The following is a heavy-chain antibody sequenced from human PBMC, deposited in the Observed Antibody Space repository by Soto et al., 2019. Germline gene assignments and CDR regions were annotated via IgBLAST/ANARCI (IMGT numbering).Heavy chain of an antibody. CDR3: ARLPQFLWFGELTSRAYYFNY. J-gene: IGHJ4*02. D-gene: IGHD3-10*01. Sequence: PGESLKISCTGSGYSFSTYWIAWVRQMPGKGLEWMGIIYPGDSDTRYSPSFQGQVTISADTSTKTAYLQWSSLKASDTAIYYCARLPQFLWFGELTSRAYYFNYWGPGTLVTVYS. CDR2: IYPGDSDT. V-gene: IGHV5-51*01. CDR1: GYSFSTYW.